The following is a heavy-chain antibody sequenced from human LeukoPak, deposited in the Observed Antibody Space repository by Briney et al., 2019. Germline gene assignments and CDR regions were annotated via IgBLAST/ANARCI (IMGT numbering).Heavy chain of an antibody. V-gene: IGHV3-30*18. CDR3: AKDDYYDTSGYRD. J-gene: IGHJ4*02. Sequence: WRSLTLSCAASGFTISSYGMHWIRQAPATGLERVAVISYDVGKKYYADSVKGRFTISRDNSKNTLYLQMNSLRAEDTAVYYCAKDDYYDTSGYRDWGQGTLVTVSS. D-gene: IGHD3-22*01. CDR1: GFTISSYG. CDR2: ISYDVGKK.